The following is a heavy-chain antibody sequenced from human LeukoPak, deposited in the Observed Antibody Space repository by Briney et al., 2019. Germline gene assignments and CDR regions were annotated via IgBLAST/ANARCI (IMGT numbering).Heavy chain of an antibody. D-gene: IGHD3-10*01. CDR3: ARSSPSGRNFDY. CDR2: MNPNSGDS. J-gene: IGHJ4*02. V-gene: IGHV1-8*01. Sequence: ASVKVSCKASGYTFTNSDINWGRQGTGQGHEWMGWMNPNSGDSGNIQKFQGRGTMTRDTSINTAYMELSSLRSEDTAVYYCARSSPSGRNFDYWGQGTLVTVSS. CDR1: GYTFTNSD.